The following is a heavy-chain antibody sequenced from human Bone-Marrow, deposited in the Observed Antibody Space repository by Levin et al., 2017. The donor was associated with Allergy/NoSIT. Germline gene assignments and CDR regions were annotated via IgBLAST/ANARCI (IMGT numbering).Heavy chain of an antibody. CDR3: TREPDYGDFAGNY. D-gene: IGHD4-17*01. Sequence: PGGSLRLSCVASGITFSTYAMTWVRQAPGKGLEWVSSISGTGSDKHYADSVKGRFTISRDNDQDSVYLEMNGLRVEDTAFYYCTREPDYGDFAGNYWGQGTLVTVSS. J-gene: IGHJ4*02. V-gene: IGHV3-21*01. CDR2: ISGTGSDK. CDR1: GITFSTYA.